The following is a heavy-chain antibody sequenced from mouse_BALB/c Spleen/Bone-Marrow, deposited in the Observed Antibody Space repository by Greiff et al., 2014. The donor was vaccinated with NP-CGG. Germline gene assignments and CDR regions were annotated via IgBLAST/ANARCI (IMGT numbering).Heavy chain of an antibody. V-gene: IGHV7-3*02. Sequence: DVKLVESGIGLVQPGGSLRLSCATSGFTFTDYYMSWVRQPPGKALEWLGFIRNKANGYTTEYSASVKGRFTISRDNSQSILYLQMNTLRAVYSDTSSAAGDKTYARHDSFDVWS. D-gene: IGHD6-5*01. CDR2: IRNKANGYTT. CDR1: GFTFTDYY. CDR3: AGDKTYARHDSFDV. J-gene: IGHJ1*01.